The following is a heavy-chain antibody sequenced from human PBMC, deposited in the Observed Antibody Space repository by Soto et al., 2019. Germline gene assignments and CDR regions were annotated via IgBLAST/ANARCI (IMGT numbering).Heavy chain of an antibody. V-gene: IGHV2-5*02. Sequence: QITLKESGPTLVKPTQTLTLTCTFSGFSLSTSGVGVGWIRQPPGKALEWLALIYWDDDKRYSPPLKSRLTITKYTSKHQVVLTMTNMDPVDTATYCCAQELWFGNTSNHWGQGTLVTVSS. D-gene: IGHD3-10*01. CDR3: AQELWFGNTSNH. J-gene: IGHJ5*02. CDR1: GFSLSTSGVG. CDR2: IYWDDDK.